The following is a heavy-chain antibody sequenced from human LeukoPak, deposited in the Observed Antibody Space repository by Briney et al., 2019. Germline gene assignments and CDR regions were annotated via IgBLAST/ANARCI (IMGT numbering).Heavy chain of an antibody. CDR2: ISWNSGSI. CDR1: GFTFDDYA. CDR3: AKDKSTYYYDSSGYPDAFDI. Sequence: PGRSLRLSCAASGFTFDDYAMHWVRHAPGKGLEWVSGISWNSGSIGYADSVKGRFTISRDNAKNSLYLQMNSLRAEDTALYYCAKDKSTYYYDSSGYPDAFDIWGQGTMVTVSS. D-gene: IGHD3-22*01. J-gene: IGHJ3*02. V-gene: IGHV3-9*01.